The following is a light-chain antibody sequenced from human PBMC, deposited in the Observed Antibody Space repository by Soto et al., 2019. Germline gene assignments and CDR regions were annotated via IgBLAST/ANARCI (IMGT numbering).Light chain of an antibody. CDR1: QTVSSNY. J-gene: IGKJ1*01. CDR2: GAS. Sequence: EFVLTQSPGTLSLSPGERATLSRRASQTVSSNYLAWCQQRPGQAPRLLIYGASSRATGIPDRFSGSGSGTDFTLTISRLEPEDFAVYYCQQYGSSPGTFGQGIKVDIK. V-gene: IGKV3-20*01. CDR3: QQYGSSPGT.